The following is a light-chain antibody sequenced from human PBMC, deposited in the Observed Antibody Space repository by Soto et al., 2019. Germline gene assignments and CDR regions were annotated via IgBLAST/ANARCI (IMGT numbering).Light chain of an antibody. CDR2: WAS. J-gene: IGKJ1*01. Sequence: DIVMTQSPDSLAVSLGERATINCKSSRSILYTSNNKNYLAWYQQKPGQPPKLLIYWASTRESGVPDRFSGSGSGTGFTLTISDLQAEDVAVYYCQQYFTTPQTFGQGTKMEVK. V-gene: IGKV4-1*01. CDR3: QQYFTTPQT. CDR1: RSILYTSNNKNY.